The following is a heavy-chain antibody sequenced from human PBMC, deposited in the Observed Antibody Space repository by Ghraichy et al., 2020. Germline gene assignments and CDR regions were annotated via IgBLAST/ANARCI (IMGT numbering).Heavy chain of an antibody. CDR2: IYTSGST. V-gene: IGHV4-4*07. J-gene: IGHJ4*02. D-gene: IGHD2-15*01. CDR3: ARDGGYCSGGSCYLFDY. Sequence: SETLSLTCTVSGGSISSYYWSWIRQPAGKRLEWIGRIYTSGSTNYNPSLKSRVTMSVDTSKNQFSLKLSSVTAADTAVYYCARDGGYCSGGSCYLFDYWGQGTLVTVSS. CDR1: GGSISSYY.